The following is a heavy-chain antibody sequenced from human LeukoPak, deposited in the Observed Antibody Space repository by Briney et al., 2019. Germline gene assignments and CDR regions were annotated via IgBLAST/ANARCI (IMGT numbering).Heavy chain of an antibody. D-gene: IGHD6-19*01. J-gene: IGHJ2*01. Sequence: SVKVSCKASGYTFSSYAISWVRQAPGQGLEWMGGIIPIFGTANYAQKFQGRVTITADESTSTAYMELSSLRSEDTAVYYCARGGYSSGLYWYFDLWGRGTLVTVSS. CDR1: GYTFSSYA. CDR3: ARGGYSSGLYWYFDL. CDR2: IIPIFGTA. V-gene: IGHV1-69*13.